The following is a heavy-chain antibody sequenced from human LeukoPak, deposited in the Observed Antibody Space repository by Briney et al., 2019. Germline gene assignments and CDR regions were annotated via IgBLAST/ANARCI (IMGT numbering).Heavy chain of an antibody. CDR1: GGSISSGGYS. V-gene: IGHV4-30-2*01. D-gene: IGHD3-3*01. CDR2: IYHSGST. Sequence: SETLSLTCAVSGGSISSGGYSWSWIRQPPGKGLEWIGYIYHSGSTYYNPSLKSRVTISVDRSKNQFSLKLSSVTAADTAVYYCARVGYDFWRGYYTVNWFDPWGQGTLVTVSS. CDR3: ARVGYDFWRGYYTVNWFDP. J-gene: IGHJ5*02.